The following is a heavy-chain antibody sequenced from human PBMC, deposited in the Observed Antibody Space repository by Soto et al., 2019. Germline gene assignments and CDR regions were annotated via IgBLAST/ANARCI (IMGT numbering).Heavy chain of an antibody. D-gene: IGHD3-16*02. V-gene: IGHV3-7*01. J-gene: IGHJ6*03. CDR2: IKQDGSEK. CDR3: ARLYDYIWGSYRYTHYYYMDV. CDR1: GFTFSSYW. Sequence: GGSLRLSCAASGFTFSSYWMSWVRQAPGKGLEWVANIKQDGSEKYYVDSVKGRFTISRDNAKNSLYLQMNSLRAEDTAVYYCARLYDYIWGSYRYTHYYYMDVWGKGTTVTVS.